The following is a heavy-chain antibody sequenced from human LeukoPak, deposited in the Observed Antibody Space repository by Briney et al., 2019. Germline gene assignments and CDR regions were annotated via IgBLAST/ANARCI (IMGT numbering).Heavy chain of an antibody. CDR3: ARDGDGLIFPTDS. CDR1: GRSFSGYY. V-gene: IGHV4-34*01. D-gene: IGHD2-21*01. CDR2: INHSGST. Sequence: SETLSLTCAVYGRSFSGYYWSWIRQPPGKGLEWIGEINHSGSTNYNPSLKSRVTISVDTSKNQFSLKLSSVTAADTAVYYCARDGDGLIFPTDSRGQGTLVTVSS. J-gene: IGHJ4*02.